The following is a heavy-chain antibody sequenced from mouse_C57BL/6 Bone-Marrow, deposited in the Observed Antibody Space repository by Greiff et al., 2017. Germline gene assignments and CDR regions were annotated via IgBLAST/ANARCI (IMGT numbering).Heavy chain of an antibody. Sequence: VQLQQPGAELVKPGASVKLSCKASGYTFTSYWMHWVKQSPGQGLEWIGMIHPNSGSTNYNEKFKSKATLTVDKSSSTAYMQLSSLTSEDSAVYYCARRRANSYWYFDVWGTGTTVTVSS. CDR3: ARRRANSYWYFDV. CDR2: IHPNSGST. CDR1: GYTFTSYW. D-gene: IGHD3-1*01. J-gene: IGHJ1*03. V-gene: IGHV1-64*01.